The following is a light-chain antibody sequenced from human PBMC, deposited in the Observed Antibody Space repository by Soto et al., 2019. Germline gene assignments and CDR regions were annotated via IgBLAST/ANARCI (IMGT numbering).Light chain of an antibody. J-gene: IGKJ1*01. V-gene: IGKV3-11*01. CDR3: QQRLNWPPG. CDR1: QSVTNN. CDR2: DAS. Sequence: ELFVTTGPDTLTLSPGTRAAPPCKASQSVTNNIAWYQQRPGQAPRLLIYDASNRASGVPARFSGSGSGTDFTLTISDLEPADFGLYYCQQRLNWPPGFGQGTKVDIK.